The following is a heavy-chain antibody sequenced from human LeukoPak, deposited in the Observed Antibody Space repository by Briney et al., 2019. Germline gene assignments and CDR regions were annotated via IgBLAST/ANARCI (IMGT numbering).Heavy chain of an antibody. Sequence: GGSLRLSCAASGFTFSSYWMHWVRQAPGKGLVWVSRINSDGSSTSYADSVKGRFTISRDNAKNTLYLQMNSLRAEDTAVYYCAKDGGVWFGESNDYWGQGTLVTVSS. CDR3: AKDGGVWFGESNDY. D-gene: IGHD3-10*01. CDR2: INSDGSST. V-gene: IGHV3-74*01. CDR1: GFTFSSYW. J-gene: IGHJ4*02.